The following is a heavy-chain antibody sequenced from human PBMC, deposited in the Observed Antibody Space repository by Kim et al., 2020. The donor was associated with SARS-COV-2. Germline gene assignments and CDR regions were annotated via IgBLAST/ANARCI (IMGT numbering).Heavy chain of an antibody. CDR3: ARGIAAAGPSP. D-gene: IGHD6-13*01. V-gene: IGHV1-69*01. Sequence: ANYAQKFQGRVTIHADESTSTAYMERSSLRSEDTAVYYCARGIAAAGPSPWGQGTLVTVSS. J-gene: IGHJ4*02. CDR2: A.